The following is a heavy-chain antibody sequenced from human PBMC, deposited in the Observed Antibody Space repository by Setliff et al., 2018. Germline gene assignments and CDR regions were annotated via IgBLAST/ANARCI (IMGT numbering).Heavy chain of an antibody. J-gene: IGHJ4*02. D-gene: IGHD6-13*01. V-gene: IGHV4-34*01. CDR3: AANPGIAAGGDFDY. CDR1: GGSFSGYY. Sequence: SETLSLTCAVYGGSFSGYYWSRIRQPPGKGLEWIGEINHSGNTSYNPSLKSRVTISVDTSKNQFALKLSSVTAADTAVYYCAANPGIAAGGDFDYWGQGILVTVSS. CDR2: INHSGNT.